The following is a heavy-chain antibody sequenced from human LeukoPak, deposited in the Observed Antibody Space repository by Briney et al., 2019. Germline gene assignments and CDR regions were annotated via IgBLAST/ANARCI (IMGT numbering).Heavy chain of an antibody. CDR3: ARDVRNYYDSSGYYYDDAFDI. CDR1: GYTFTSYG. Sequence: ASVKVSCKASGYTFTSYGISWVRQAPGQGLEWMGWISAYNGNTNYAQKLQGRVTMTTDTSTSTAYMELRSLRSDDTAVYYCARDVRNYYDSSGYYYDDAFDIWGQGTMVTVSS. J-gene: IGHJ3*02. D-gene: IGHD3-22*01. CDR2: ISAYNGNT. V-gene: IGHV1-18*01.